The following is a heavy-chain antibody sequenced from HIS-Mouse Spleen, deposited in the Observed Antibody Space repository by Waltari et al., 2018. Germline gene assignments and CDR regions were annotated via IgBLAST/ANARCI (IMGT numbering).Heavy chain of an antibody. CDR2: IYYSGRT. Sequence: QLQLQESGPGLVKPSETLSLPCTVSGGSISSSSYYWGWNRQPPGKGVEWIGSIYYSGRTYYSPSLKSRVTMSVDTSKNQFALKLSSMTAADTAVYYWAREIPYSSSWYDWYFDLWGRGTLVTVSS. D-gene: IGHD6-13*01. J-gene: IGHJ2*01. CDR3: AREIPYSSSWYDWYFDL. CDR1: GGSISSSSYY. V-gene: IGHV4-39*07.